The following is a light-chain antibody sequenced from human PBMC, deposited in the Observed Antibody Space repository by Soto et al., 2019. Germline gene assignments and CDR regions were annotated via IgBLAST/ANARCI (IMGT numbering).Light chain of an antibody. CDR2: SNN. Sequence: QSVLTQPPSASGTPGQRVTISCSGSSSNIGNNTVNWYQQLPGTAPKLLIYSNNQRPSGVPDRFSGSKSGTSASLAISGLQSEDEADYFCAAWDDSLYGLVFGGGTKVTVL. CDR3: AAWDDSLYGLV. CDR1: SSNIGNNT. J-gene: IGLJ2*01. V-gene: IGLV1-44*01.